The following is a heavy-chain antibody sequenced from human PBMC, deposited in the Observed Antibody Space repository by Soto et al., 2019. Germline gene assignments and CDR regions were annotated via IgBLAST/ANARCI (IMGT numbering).Heavy chain of an antibody. D-gene: IGHD3-10*01. CDR2: INHSGST. J-gene: IGHJ4*02. CDR3: ARVLLNGSGSYYEDPFDY. V-gene: IGHV4-34*01. Sequence: SETLSLTCTVSGGSISSYYWSWIRQPPGKGLEWIGEINHSGSTNYNPSLKSRVTISVDTSKNQFSLKLSSVTAADTAVYYCARVLLNGSGSYYEDPFDYWGQGTLVTVSS. CDR1: GGSISSYY.